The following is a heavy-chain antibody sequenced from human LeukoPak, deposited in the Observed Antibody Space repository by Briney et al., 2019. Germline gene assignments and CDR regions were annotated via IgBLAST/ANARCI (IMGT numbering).Heavy chain of an antibody. CDR3: SSGSGEGNPFDY. D-gene: IGHD6-19*01. Sequence: GGSLRLSCAASGFTFSNAWMSWVRQAPGKGLEWVGRIKSKTDGGTTDYAAPVKGRLTISRDDSKNTLYLQMNSLKTEDTAVYYCSSGSGEGNPFDYWGQGTLVTVSS. V-gene: IGHV3-15*01. CDR1: GFTFSNAW. CDR2: IKSKTDGGTT. J-gene: IGHJ4*02.